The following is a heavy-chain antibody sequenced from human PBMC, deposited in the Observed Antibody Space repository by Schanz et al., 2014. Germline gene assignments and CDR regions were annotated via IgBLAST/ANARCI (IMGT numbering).Heavy chain of an antibody. Sequence: QVQLEQSGAEVKKPGASVKVSCKTSGYAFSDYGITWVRQAPGQGLEWMGRIVPIAGITNYAQRFQGRVTITADKSSDTAYMELSSLRSEDTAVYYCARGYGDSPTDFWGQGTLVTVSS. CDR3: ARGYGDSPTDF. V-gene: IGHV1-69*04. D-gene: IGHD4-17*01. CDR1: GYAFSDYG. CDR2: IVPIAGIT. J-gene: IGHJ4*02.